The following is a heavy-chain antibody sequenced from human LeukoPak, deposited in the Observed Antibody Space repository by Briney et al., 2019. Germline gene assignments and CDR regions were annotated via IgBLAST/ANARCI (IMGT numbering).Heavy chain of an antibody. Sequence: GGSLRLSCAASGFNFTTYGTHWVRQAPGRGLEWVSAISGSGGSTYYADSVKGRFTISRDNSKNTLYLQMNSLRAEDTAVYYRAQLGDFWSGYPIDYWGQGTLVTVSS. CDR1: GFNFTTYG. D-gene: IGHD3-3*01. J-gene: IGHJ4*02. CDR2: ISGSGGST. CDR3: AQLGDFWSGYPIDY. V-gene: IGHV3-23*01.